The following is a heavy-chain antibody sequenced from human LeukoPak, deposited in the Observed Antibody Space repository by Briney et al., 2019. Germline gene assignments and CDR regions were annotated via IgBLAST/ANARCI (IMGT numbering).Heavy chain of an antibody. J-gene: IGHJ4*02. D-gene: IGHD4-17*01. CDR2: IWYDGSNK. V-gene: IGHV3-33*01. Sequence: PGGSLRLSCAASGFTFSNYGMHWVRQAPGKGLEWVAVIWYDGSNKYYADSVKGRFTISRDNSKNTLHLQMNSLRAEGTAVYYCARKPLSYSDYEVDYWGQGTLVTVSS. CDR3: ARKPLSYSDYEVDY. CDR1: GFTFSNYG.